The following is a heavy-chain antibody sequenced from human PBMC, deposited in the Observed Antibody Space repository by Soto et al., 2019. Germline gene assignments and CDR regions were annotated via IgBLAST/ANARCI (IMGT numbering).Heavy chain of an antibody. CDR3: ARGGSIAAGGTREYFDY. Sequence: SLRLSCAASGFTFSSYGMHWVRQAPGKGLEWVAVIWYDGSNKYYADSVKGRFTISRDNSKNTLYLQMNSLRAEDTAVYYCARGGSIAAGGTREYFDYWGQGTLVTVSS. D-gene: IGHD6-13*01. J-gene: IGHJ4*02. CDR2: IWYDGSNK. V-gene: IGHV3-33*01. CDR1: GFTFSSYG.